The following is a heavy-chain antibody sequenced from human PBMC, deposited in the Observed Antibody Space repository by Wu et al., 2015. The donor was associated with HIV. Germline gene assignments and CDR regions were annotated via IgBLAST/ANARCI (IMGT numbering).Heavy chain of an antibody. V-gene: IGHV1-2*02. J-gene: IGHJ3*02. CDR2: INPNSGGT. CDR3: ARGSLVTYCDGDCHDDAFAI. CDR1: GYTFTGYY. Sequence: QVQLVQSGAEVKKPGASVKVSCKASGYTFTGYYIHWVRQAPGQGLEWMAWINPNSGGTKYAQKFQGRVTMTRDTSISTAYLDLSRLRSDDTAIYYCARGSLVTYCDGDCHDDAFAIWGQGTMVTVSS. D-gene: IGHD2-21*02.